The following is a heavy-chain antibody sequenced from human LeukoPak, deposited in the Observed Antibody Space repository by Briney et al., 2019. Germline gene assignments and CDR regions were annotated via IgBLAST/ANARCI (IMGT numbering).Heavy chain of an antibody. Sequence: GGSLRLSCAASGFTFSSYAMSWVRQAPGKGLEWVSAISGGGGTTYYADSVKGRITISRDNSKNTLYLQLNSLRAEDTAVYYCARNRGRGYSFDYWGQGTLVTVSS. J-gene: IGHJ4*02. CDR1: GFTFSSYA. CDR3: ARNRGRGYSFDY. D-gene: IGHD5-18*01. CDR2: ISGGGGTT. V-gene: IGHV3-23*01.